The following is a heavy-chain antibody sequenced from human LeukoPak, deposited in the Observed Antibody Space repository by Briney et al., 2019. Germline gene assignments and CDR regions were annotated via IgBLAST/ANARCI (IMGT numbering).Heavy chain of an antibody. V-gene: IGHV4-59*01. CDR1: GGSISSYY. D-gene: IGHD5-18*01. CDR3: ARETKSGCSYGYFDY. J-gene: IGHJ4*02. CDR2: IYYSGST. Sequence: SATLSLTCTASGGSISSYYWSWIRQPPGKGLEWIGYIYYSGSTNYTPSLKSRVTISVDTSKNQFSLKLSSVTAADAAVYYCARETKSGCSYGYFDYWGQGTLVTVSS.